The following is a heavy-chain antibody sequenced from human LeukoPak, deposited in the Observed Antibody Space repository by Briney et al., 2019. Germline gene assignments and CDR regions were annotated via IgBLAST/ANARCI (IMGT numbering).Heavy chain of an antibody. D-gene: IGHD2-2*01. Sequence: PGGSLRLSCAASGFTFSSYWMHWVRQAPGQGLVWVSRINSDGSSTGYADSVKGRFTISRANAKNTLYLQMNSLRAEDTTVYYCARYCSSTSCSRTFDYWGQGTLVTVSS. CDR1: GFTFSSYW. V-gene: IGHV3-74*01. J-gene: IGHJ4*02. CDR2: INSDGSST. CDR3: ARYCSSTSCSRTFDY.